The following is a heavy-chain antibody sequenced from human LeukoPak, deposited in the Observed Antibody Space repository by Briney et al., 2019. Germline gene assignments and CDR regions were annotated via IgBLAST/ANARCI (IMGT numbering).Heavy chain of an antibody. J-gene: IGHJ4*02. V-gene: IGHV4-39*01. CDR2: IYYSGST. Sequence: PSETLSLTCTVSGDSISSSSYYWGWVRQPPGKGLEWIGSIYYSGSTYYNPSLKSRFTISVDTSKNQFSLKLSSVTAADTAVYYCARSRAVTNYFDYWGQGTLVTVSS. D-gene: IGHD4-17*01. CDR3: ARSRAVTNYFDY. CDR1: GDSISSSSYY.